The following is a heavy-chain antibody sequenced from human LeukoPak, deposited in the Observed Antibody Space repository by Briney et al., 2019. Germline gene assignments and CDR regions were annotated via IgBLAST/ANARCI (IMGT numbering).Heavy chain of an antibody. CDR1: GFTFSHAW. J-gene: IGHJ5*02. V-gene: IGHV3-15*01. CDR2: IKSRTDGGTT. CDR3: TTVGSRWYVYWFDP. D-gene: IGHD6-13*01. Sequence: PGGSLRLSCAASGFTFSHAWMSWVRQAPGKGLEWVGHIKSRTDGGTTDYAAPVKGRFTISRDDSKNTLYLQMNNLQSGDTAVYYCTTVGSRWYVYWFDPWGQGTLVTVSS.